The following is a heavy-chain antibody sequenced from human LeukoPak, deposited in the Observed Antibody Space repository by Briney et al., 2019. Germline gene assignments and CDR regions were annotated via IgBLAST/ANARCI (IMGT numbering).Heavy chain of an antibody. CDR1: GFTFNIYA. D-gene: IGHD4-17*01. CDR3: ASSPPTGTTVTYFDY. V-gene: IGHV3-23*01. Sequence: PGGSLRLSCAASGFTFNIYAMAWVRQAPGKGLEWVSAISDTGYSIYYADSVQGRFTISRDNSKNILYLQMNSLRAEDTAVYYCASSPPTGTTVTYFDYWGQGALVTVSS. J-gene: IGHJ4*02. CDR2: ISDTGYSI.